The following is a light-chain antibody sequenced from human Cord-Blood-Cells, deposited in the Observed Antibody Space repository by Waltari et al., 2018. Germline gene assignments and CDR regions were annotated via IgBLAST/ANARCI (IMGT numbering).Light chain of an antibody. CDR2: GNG. J-gene: IGLJ2*01. CDR1: SSNIGAGYD. Sequence: QSVLTQPPSVSGAPGQRVTISCTGSSSNIGAGYDVHWYQQLPGTAPKLLIYGNGHRPSGVPDRFSGSKSGTSASLAITGLQAEDEADYYCQSYDSSLSGSVFGGGTKLTVL. CDR3: QSYDSSLSGSV. V-gene: IGLV1-40*01.